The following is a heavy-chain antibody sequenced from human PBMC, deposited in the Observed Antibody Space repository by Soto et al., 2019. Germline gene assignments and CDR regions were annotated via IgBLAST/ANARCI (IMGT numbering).Heavy chain of an antibody. CDR1: GYTFTSYY. Sequence: ASVKVSCTASGYTFTSYYMHWVRQAPGQGLEWMGIINPSGGSTSYAQKFQGRVTMTRDTSTSTVYMELSSLRSEDTAVYYCARDLSADGMDVWGQGTTVTVSS. CDR3: ARDLSADGMDV. D-gene: IGHD6-13*01. CDR2: INPSGGST. V-gene: IGHV1-46*01. J-gene: IGHJ6*02.